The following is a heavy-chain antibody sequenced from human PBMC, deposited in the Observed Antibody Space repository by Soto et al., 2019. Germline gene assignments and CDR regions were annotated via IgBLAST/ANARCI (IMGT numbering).Heavy chain of an antibody. V-gene: IGHV4-59*11. Sequence: QVQLQESGPGLVKPSETLSVTCTVSGGSISRHYWTWIRQSPGKGLEWIGHVYYSGSTKYNPSLKSRVIISLEPSKNQFSLSLSSVTAADTAVYYCAVMGRAYGSNSCLDLWGQGALVTVSS. D-gene: IGHD2-2*01. CDR2: VYYSGST. J-gene: IGHJ4*02. CDR1: GGSISRHY. CDR3: AVMGRAYGSNSCLDL.